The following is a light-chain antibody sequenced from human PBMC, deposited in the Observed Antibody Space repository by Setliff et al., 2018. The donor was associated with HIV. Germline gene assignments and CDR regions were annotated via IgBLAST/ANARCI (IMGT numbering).Light chain of an antibody. CDR1: SSDIGRYSL. J-gene: IGLJ1*01. CDR2: QAT. CDR3: CSNTGSNTYV. Sequence: ALAQPASVSGSPGQSITISCTGTSSDIGRYSLVSWYQQYPGKAPKLMIYQATKRPSGVSNRFSGSKSGNTASLTISGLQAEDEADYYCCSNTGSNTYVFGSGTKVTVL. V-gene: IGLV2-23*01.